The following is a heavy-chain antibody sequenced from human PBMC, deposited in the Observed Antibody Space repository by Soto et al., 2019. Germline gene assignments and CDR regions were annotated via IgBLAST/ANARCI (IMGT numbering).Heavy chain of an antibody. CDR3: TRGGAARPDY. V-gene: IGHV3-48*02. Sequence: DVVLVHSGGGFVRPGESLRLSCGASGFRFTSFGMNWVRQGPGKGLEWLSYISGLSATTYYADSVRGRFTVSRDNDMNLLFLHLNNLRDDDTAVYYCTRGGAARPDYWGQGSRVVVSS. J-gene: IGHJ4*02. CDR1: GFRFTSFG. D-gene: IGHD2-15*01. CDR2: ISGLSATT.